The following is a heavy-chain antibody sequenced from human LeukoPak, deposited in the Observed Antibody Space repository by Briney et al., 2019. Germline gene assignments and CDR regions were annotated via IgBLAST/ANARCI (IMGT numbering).Heavy chain of an antibody. CDR1: GHTLSEYG. CDR2: ITTYNGDK. Sequence: ASVRVSCKASGHTLSEYGISWLRQAPGQGREWVGWITTYNGDKKCSEKFQGRVTMTTDTSTGTYYMEIRSLRSDDTAIYYCARDCSNGVCYPRDFWGPGTRVTVST. CDR3: ARDCSNGVCYPRDF. D-gene: IGHD2-8*01. J-gene: IGHJ4*02. V-gene: IGHV1-18*01.